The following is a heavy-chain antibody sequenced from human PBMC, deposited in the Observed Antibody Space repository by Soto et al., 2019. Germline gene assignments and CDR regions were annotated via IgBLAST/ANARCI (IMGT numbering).Heavy chain of an antibody. CDR3: AGGGTVSGTTGPFDY. Sequence: GASVKVSCKASGYTFTSYAINWVRQAPGQRLEWMGWINAGNGKTKYSQKFQGRVTITRDTSASTADMELSSLRSEDTAVYDCAGGGTVSGTTGPFDYWGQGTLVTVSS. D-gene: IGHD1-7*01. CDR2: INAGNGKT. J-gene: IGHJ4*02. CDR1: GYTFTSYA. V-gene: IGHV1-3*01.